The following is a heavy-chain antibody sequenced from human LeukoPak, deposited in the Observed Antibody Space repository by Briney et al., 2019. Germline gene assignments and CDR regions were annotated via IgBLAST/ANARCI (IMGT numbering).Heavy chain of an antibody. CDR1: GFTVSSNY. CDR2: IYSGGST. D-gene: IGHD3-22*01. J-gene: IGHJ4*02. Sequence: SGGSLRLSCAASGFTVSSNYMSWVRQAPGKGLEWVSVIYSGGSTYYADSVKGRFTISRDNSKNTLYLQMNSLRAEDTAVYYCARERGYYDSSGYLVYWGQGTLVTVPS. CDR3: ARERGYYDSSGYLVY. V-gene: IGHV3-66*01.